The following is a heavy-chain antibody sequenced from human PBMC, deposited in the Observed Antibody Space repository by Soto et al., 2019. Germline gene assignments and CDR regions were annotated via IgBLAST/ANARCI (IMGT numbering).Heavy chain of an antibody. CDR2: IRHDGSDE. CDR3: ARVPMTRVTRWTWFDP. V-gene: IGHV3-33*01. J-gene: IGHJ5*02. D-gene: IGHD4-17*01. CDR1: GFIYNDYG. Sequence: QVQLMESGGGVVQPGGSLRLSCTASGFIYNDYGMNWVRQSPGKGLEWVAVIRHDGSDEHYADSVKGRFTISRDNSKNMLYLQMNSLRAEDTAVYYCARVPMTRVTRWTWFDPWGQGTLVTVSS.